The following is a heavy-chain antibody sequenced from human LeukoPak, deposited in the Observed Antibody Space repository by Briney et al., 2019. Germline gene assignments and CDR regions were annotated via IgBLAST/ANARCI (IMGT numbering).Heavy chain of an antibody. V-gene: IGHV4-34*01. CDR1: GGSFSGYY. D-gene: IGHD3-10*01. CDR3: ARGRRCFGPYFDY. CDR2: INHSGST. Sequence: SETLSLTCAVYGGSFSGYYWSWIRQPPGKGLEWIGEINHSGSTNYNPSLKSRVTISVDTSKNQFSLKLSSVTAADTAVYYCARGRRCFGPYFDYWGQGTLVPVSS. J-gene: IGHJ4*02.